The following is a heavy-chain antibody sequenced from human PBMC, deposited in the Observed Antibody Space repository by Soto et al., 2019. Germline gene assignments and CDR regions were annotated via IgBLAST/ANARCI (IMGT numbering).Heavy chain of an antibody. J-gene: IGHJ4*02. CDR2: LDQDGSER. CDR3: VCGGNFFVY. Sequence: EVQLVESGGGLVQPGGSLRLSCAASGFTFSTYWMTWFRRPPGKGLEWVANLDQDGSERYYVDSVRGRFTISRDNAKNSLYLKMNSLRAEDTAVYYCVCGGNFFVYWGQGTLVTVSP. V-gene: IGHV3-7*01. CDR1: GFTFSTYW. D-gene: IGHD3-16*01.